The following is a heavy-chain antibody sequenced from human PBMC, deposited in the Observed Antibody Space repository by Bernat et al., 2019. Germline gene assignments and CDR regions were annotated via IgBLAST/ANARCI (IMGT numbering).Heavy chain of an antibody. V-gene: IGHV3-23*04. CDR3: AKAGNYDFWSGSPGYYYYMDV. CDR2: ISGSGGST. D-gene: IGHD3-3*01. CDR1: GFTFSSYA. Sequence: EVQLVESGGGLVQPGGSLRLSCAASGFTFSSYAMSWVRQAPGKGLEWVSAISGSGGSTYSADSVKGRFTISRDNSKNTLYLQMNSLRAEDTAVYYCAKAGNYDFWSGSPGYYYYMDVWGKGTTVTVSS. J-gene: IGHJ6*03.